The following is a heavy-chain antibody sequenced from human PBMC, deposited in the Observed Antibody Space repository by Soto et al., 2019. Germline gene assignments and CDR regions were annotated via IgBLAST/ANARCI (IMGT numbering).Heavy chain of an antibody. Sequence: EVQLVESGGGLVQPGGSLKVSCAASGFTFSGSAMHWVRQASGKGLEWVGRIRRKANSYATEYAVSVKGRFTISRDDSRNTAYLQMNSLKTEDTAVYYCARGVYDFWSGHPKGLDYWGQGTVVTVAS. CDR1: GFTFSGSA. J-gene: IGHJ4*02. CDR2: IRRKANSYAT. V-gene: IGHV3-73*02. D-gene: IGHD3-3*01. CDR3: ARGVYDFWSGHPKGLDY.